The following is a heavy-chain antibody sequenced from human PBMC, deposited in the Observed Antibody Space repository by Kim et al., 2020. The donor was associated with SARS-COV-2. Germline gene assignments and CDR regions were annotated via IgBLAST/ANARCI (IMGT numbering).Heavy chain of an antibody. J-gene: IGHJ2*01. CDR1: GYTFTGYY. CDR3: ARGWLLLRGGGWYFDL. V-gene: IGHV1-2*02. Sequence: ASVKVSCKASGYTFTGYYMHWVRQAPGQGLEWMGWINPNSGGTNYAQKFQGRVTMTRDTSISTAYMELSRLRSDDTAVYYCARGWLLLRGGGWYFDLWGRGTLVTVSS. D-gene: IGHD3-22*01. CDR2: INPNSGGT.